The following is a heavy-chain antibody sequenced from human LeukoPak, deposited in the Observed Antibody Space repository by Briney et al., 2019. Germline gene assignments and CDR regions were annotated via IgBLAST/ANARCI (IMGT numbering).Heavy chain of an antibody. V-gene: IGHV3-23*01. J-gene: IGHJ4*02. Sequence: GGSLRLSCAASAFTFSSYAMSWVRQAPGKGLEWVSAISGSGGSTYYADSVKGRFTISRDNSKNTLYLQMNSLRAEDTAVYYCAKDGSQYSSGWHMDYWGQGTLVTVSS. CDR2: ISGSGGST. CDR1: AFTFSSYA. CDR3: AKDGSQYSSGWHMDY. D-gene: IGHD6-19*01.